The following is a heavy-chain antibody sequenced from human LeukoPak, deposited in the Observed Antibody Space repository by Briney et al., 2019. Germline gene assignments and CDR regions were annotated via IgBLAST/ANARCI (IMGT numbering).Heavy chain of an antibody. CDR3: AAVTADY. Sequence: GGSLRLSCAASGFNFSSYGMHWVRQAPGKGLEWVAVISYDGSNKYYADSVKGRFAISRDNSKNTLYLQMNSLRAEDTAVYYCAAVTADYWGQGTLVTVSS. V-gene: IGHV3-30*03. CDR1: GFNFSSYG. D-gene: IGHD2-21*02. J-gene: IGHJ4*02. CDR2: ISYDGSNK.